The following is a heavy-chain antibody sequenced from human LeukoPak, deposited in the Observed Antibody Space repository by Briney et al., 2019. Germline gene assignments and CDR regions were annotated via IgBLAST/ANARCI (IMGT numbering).Heavy chain of an antibody. Sequence: GGSLRLSCAASGFTFDDYGMSWVRQAPGKGLEWVSGINWNGGSTGYADSVKGRFTISRDNAKNSLYLQMNSLRAEDTALYYCARDRDSSGYPYFDYWGQGTLVTVSS. CDR2: INWNGGST. V-gene: IGHV3-20*04. CDR1: GFTFDDYG. J-gene: IGHJ4*02. CDR3: ARDRDSSGYPYFDY. D-gene: IGHD3-22*01.